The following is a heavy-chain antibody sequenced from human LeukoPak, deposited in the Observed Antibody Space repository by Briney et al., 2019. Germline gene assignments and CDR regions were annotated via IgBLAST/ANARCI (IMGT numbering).Heavy chain of an antibody. CDR1: GFTFNNYA. CDR2: ISGSGGDT. CDR3: AKDRSCTNNICHGDFDY. Sequence: GGSLRLSCAASGFTFNNYAMSWVRQAPGKGLEWVSGISGSGGDTYYADSVKGRFTISRDNSKNTLYLQMNSLRAEDTAVYYCAKDRSCTNNICHGDFDYWGQGTLVTVSS. V-gene: IGHV3-23*01. D-gene: IGHD2-8*01. J-gene: IGHJ4*02.